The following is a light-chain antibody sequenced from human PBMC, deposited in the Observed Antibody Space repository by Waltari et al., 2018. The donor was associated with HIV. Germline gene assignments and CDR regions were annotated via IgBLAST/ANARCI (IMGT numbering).Light chain of an antibody. CDR1: SSNIGSNY. CDR2: RNN. Sequence: QSVLTQPPSASGTPGQRVTISCSGSSSNIGSNYVYWYQQLPGTAPKLLIYRNNQRPSGVPERFSGSSSGTTVTLTISGVQAEDEADYYCQSVDSSGTYPVIFGGGTKLTVL. J-gene: IGLJ2*01. CDR3: QSVDSSGTYPVI. V-gene: IGLV1-47*01.